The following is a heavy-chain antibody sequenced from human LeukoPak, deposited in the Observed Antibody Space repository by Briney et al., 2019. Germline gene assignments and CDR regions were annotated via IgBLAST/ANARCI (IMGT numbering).Heavy chain of an antibody. CDR2: INHSGST. Sequence: SETLSLTCAVYGGSFSGYYWSWIRQPPGKGLEWIGEINHSGSTNYNPSLKSRVTISVDTSKNQFSLKLSSVTAADTAVYYCARARAHLKYYYDSSGYYYFDYWGQGTLVTVSS. J-gene: IGHJ4*02. CDR3: ARARAHLKYYYDSSGYYYFDY. V-gene: IGHV4-34*01. CDR1: GGSFSGYY. D-gene: IGHD3-22*01.